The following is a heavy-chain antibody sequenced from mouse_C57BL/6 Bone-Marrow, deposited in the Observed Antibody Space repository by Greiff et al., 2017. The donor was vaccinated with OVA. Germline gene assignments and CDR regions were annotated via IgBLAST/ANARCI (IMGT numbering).Heavy chain of an antibody. CDR1: GFTFSDFY. V-gene: IGHV7-1*01. CDR2: SRNKANDYTT. Sequence: EVQLVESGGGLVQSGRSLRLSCATSGFTFSDFYMEWARQAPGKGLEWIAASRNKANDYTTEYSASVKGRFIVSRDTSQSILYLQMNALRAEDTAIYYCARDADSNRYYAMDYWGQGTSVTVSS. CDR3: ARDADSNRYYAMDY. J-gene: IGHJ4*01. D-gene: IGHD2-5*01.